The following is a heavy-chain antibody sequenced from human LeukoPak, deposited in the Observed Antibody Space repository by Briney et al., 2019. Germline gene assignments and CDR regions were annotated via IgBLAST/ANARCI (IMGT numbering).Heavy chain of an antibody. CDR1: GFTFSSYA. J-gene: IGHJ4*02. V-gene: IGHV3-23*01. Sequence: PGGSLRLSCAASGFTFSSYAMSWVRQAPGKGLEWVSAISGSGGSTYYADCVKGRFTISRDNSKNTLYLQMNSLRAEDTAVYYCAAYSGYGSYFDYWGQGTLVTVSS. CDR3: AAYSGYGSYFDY. CDR2: ISGSGGST. D-gene: IGHD5-12*01.